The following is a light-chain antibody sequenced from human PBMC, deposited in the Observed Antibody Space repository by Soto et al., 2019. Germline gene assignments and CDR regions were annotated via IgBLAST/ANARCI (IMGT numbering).Light chain of an antibody. CDR1: NSDVGGYDY. CDR3: SSFTGSTTWV. V-gene: IGLV2-14*03. Sequence: QSALTQPAFVSGSPGQSLTISCTGTNSDVGGYDYVSWYQQHPGKAPKLLIYDVTKRPSGVSNRFSGSKSGNTASLTISGLLTEDEADYYCSSFTGSTTWVFGGGTKLTVL. J-gene: IGLJ3*02. CDR2: DVT.